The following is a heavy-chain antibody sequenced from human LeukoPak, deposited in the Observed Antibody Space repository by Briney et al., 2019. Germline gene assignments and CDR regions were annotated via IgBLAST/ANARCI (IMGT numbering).Heavy chain of an antibody. Sequence: GGSLRLSCAASGFTFSSYSMNWVRQAPGKGLEWVSYISSSSSTIYYADSVKGRFTISRDNAKNSLYLQMNSLRAEDTAVYYCARVVRGIGDYWGQGTLVTVSS. V-gene: IGHV3-48*04. D-gene: IGHD3-10*02. CDR1: GFTFSSYS. J-gene: IGHJ4*02. CDR3: ARVVRGIGDY. CDR2: ISSSSSTI.